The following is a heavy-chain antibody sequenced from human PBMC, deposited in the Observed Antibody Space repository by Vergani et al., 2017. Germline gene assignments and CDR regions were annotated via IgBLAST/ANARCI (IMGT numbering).Heavy chain of an antibody. Sequence: EVQLLESGGGLVQPGGSLRLTCAASEFTFSNYAMNWVRQAPGKGLEWVSGISGSGVSACYTDSVKDRFTISRDNSKNMLFLQMNNLRTEDTAIYYCAKQYFVSGNYLFVYWGQGTLVPVSS. J-gene: IGHJ4*02. CDR1: EFTFSNYA. CDR3: AKQYFVSGNYLFVY. V-gene: IGHV3-23*01. CDR2: ISGSGVSA. D-gene: IGHD3-10*01.